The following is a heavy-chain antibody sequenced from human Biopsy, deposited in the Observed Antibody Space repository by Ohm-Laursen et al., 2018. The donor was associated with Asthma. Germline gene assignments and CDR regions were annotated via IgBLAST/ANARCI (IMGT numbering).Heavy chain of an antibody. Sequence: YSVKVSCKAPGGTFSNFAIRWVRQAPGQGLEWLGGNTTVFGTTNYAEKFQGRVTITADESTSTAYMEVTSLRCEDTAIYYCARCQVGYSSGWSLLLKKIYYTGMDVWGQGTAVTVSS. V-gene: IGHV1-69*01. CDR3: ARCQVGYSSGWSLLLKKIYYTGMDV. CDR1: GGTFSNFA. D-gene: IGHD6-19*01. J-gene: IGHJ6*02. CDR2: NTTVFGTT.